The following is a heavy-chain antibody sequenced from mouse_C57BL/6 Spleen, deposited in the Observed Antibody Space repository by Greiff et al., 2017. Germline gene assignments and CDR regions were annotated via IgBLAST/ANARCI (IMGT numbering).Heavy chain of an antibody. V-gene: IGHV1-82*01. CDR3: ARGGLSLDY. CDR1: GYAFSSSW. Sequence: VQLQESGPELVKPGASVKISCKASGYAFSSSWMNWVKQRPGKGLEWIGRIYPGDGDTNYNGKFKGKATLTADKSSSTAYMQISSLTSEDSAVYFCARGGLSLDYWGQGTTLTVSS. CDR2: IYPGDGDT. J-gene: IGHJ2*01. D-gene: IGHD3-1*01.